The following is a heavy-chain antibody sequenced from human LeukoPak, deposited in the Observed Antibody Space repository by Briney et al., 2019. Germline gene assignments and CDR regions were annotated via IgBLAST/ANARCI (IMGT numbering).Heavy chain of an antibody. J-gene: IGHJ4*02. Sequence: GRSLRLSCAASGFTFSSYGMHWVRQAPGKGLEWVAVISYDGSNKYYADSVKGRFTISRDNSKNTLYLQMNSLRAEDTAVYYCAKTPGFFNHIDYWGQGTLVTVSS. CDR3: AKTPGFFNHIDY. CDR2: ISYDGSNK. CDR1: GFTFSSYG. V-gene: IGHV3-30*18. D-gene: IGHD3-3*01.